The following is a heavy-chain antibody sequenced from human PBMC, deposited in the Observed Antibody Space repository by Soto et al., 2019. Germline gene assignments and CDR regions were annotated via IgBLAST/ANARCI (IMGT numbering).Heavy chain of an antibody. CDR3: ASRPA. CDR1: GFTFSSYG. V-gene: IGHV3-30*03. Sequence: QVQLVESGGGVVQPGRYLRLYCAASGFTFSSYGMPWVRQAPGKGLEWVAVISYDGSNKYYADSVKGRFTISRDNSKNTLYLQMNSLRAEDTAVYYCASRPAWGQRTLVTVSS. J-gene: IGHJ4*02. CDR2: ISYDGSNK.